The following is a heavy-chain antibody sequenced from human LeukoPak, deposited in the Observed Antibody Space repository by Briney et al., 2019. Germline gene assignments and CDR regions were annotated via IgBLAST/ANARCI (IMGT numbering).Heavy chain of an antibody. Sequence: GSLRLPCAGLGIHLWHYTLGWVRPGSGEGLEWVSAISGSGDSTCYADSVKGRFTISRDNSKNTLYLQMNSLRADDTAVYYCAKNTSGSYFDYWGQGTLVTVSS. J-gene: IGHJ4*02. CDR2: ISGSGDST. V-gene: IGHV3-23*01. D-gene: IGHD1-26*01. CDR3: AKNTSGSYFDY. CDR1: IHLWHYT.